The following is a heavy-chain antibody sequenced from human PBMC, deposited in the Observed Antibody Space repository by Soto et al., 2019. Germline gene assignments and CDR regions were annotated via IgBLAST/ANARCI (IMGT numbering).Heavy chain of an antibody. D-gene: IGHD2-2*01. Sequence: GGXLRLSCAASGFTVSSNYMSWVRQAPGKGLEWVSVIYSGGSTYYADSVKGRFTISRDNSKNTLYLQMNSLRAEDTAVYYCARPLIEDQLLKGTLGMDVWGQGTTVTVSS. V-gene: IGHV3-66*04. CDR3: ARPLIEDQLLKGTLGMDV. J-gene: IGHJ6*02. CDR2: IYSGGST. CDR1: GFTVSSNY.